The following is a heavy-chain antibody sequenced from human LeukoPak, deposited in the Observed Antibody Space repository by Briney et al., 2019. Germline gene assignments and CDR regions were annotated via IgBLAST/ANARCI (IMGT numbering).Heavy chain of an antibody. V-gene: IGHV4-34*01. D-gene: IGHD3-10*01. Sequence: PSKTLSLTCAVYGGSFSGYYWSWIRQPPGKGLEWIGEINHSGSTNYNPSLKSRGTISVDTSKNQFSLKLSSVTAADTAVYYCARGANYYGSGSYYYWGQGTLVTASS. J-gene: IGHJ4*02. CDR2: INHSGST. CDR1: GGSFSGYY. CDR3: ARGANYYGSGSYYY.